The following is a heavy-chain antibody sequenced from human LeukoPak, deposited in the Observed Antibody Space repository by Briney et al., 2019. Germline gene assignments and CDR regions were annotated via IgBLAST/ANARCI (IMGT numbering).Heavy chain of an antibody. CDR1: GGSISSYY. V-gene: IGHV4-59*01. Sequence: SETLSLTCTVSGGSISSYYWSWIRQPPGKGLEWMGYIYYSGSTNYNPSLKSRVTISVDTSKNQFSLKLSSVTAADTAVYYCARGSVVRGYYFDYWGQGTLVTVSS. CDR2: IYYSGST. D-gene: IGHD4-23*01. J-gene: IGHJ4*02. CDR3: ARGSVVRGYYFDY.